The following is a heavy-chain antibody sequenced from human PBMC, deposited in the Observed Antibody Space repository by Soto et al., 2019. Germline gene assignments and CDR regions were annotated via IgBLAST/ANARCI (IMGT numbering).Heavy chain of an antibody. CDR2: INPSGGST. CDR3: ARDDSSGYPWALFDY. D-gene: IGHD3-22*01. V-gene: IGHV1-46*01. Sequence: GASVKVSCKASGYTFTSYYMHWVRQAPGQGLEWMGIINPSGGSTSYAQEFQGRVTMTRDTSTSTVYMELSSLRSEDTAVYYCARDDSSGYPWALFDYWGQGTLVTVSS. CDR1: GYTFTSYY. J-gene: IGHJ4*02.